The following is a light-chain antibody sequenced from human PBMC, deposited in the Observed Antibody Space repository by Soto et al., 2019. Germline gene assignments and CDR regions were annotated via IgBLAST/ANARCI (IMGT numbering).Light chain of an antibody. Sequence: IQMTQSPSTLSGSAGDRVTITCRASQSLXSWLDWYQQKPGKAPKVLXAKASTLTRGGPSRLSGSGSGTEFTLTISSLQPDDFANYYCQHYNSDSVAFGQGTKVEIK. CDR3: QHYNSDSVA. CDR2: KAS. CDR1: QSLXSW. J-gene: IGKJ1*01. V-gene: IGKV1-5*03.